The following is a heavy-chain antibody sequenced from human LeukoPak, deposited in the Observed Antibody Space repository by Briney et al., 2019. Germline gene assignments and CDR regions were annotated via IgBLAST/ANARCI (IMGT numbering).Heavy chain of an antibody. CDR2: IYYSGST. D-gene: IGHD3-16*02. J-gene: IGHJ4*02. Sequence: SETLSLTCTVSGGSISGYYWSWIRQPPGKGLEWIGYIYYSGSTYYNPSLKSRVTISVDTSKNQFSLKLSSVTAADTAVYYCARGNYVWGSYRYFPFDYWGQGTLVTVSS. CDR1: GGSISGYY. CDR3: ARGNYVWGSYRYFPFDY. V-gene: IGHV4-59*06.